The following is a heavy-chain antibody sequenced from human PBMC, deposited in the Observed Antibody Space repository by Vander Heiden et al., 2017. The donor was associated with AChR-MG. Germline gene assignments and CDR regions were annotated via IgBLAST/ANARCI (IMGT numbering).Heavy chain of an antibody. CDR1: GFTFSSYA. V-gene: IGHV3-30-3*01. CDR3: AREGAVAGISDY. CDR2: ISYDGSNK. J-gene: IGHJ4*02. Sequence: QVQLVESGGGVVQPGRSLRLSCAASGFTFSSYAMHWVRQAPGKGLEWVAVISYDGSNKYYADSVKGRFTISRDNSKNTLYLQMNSLRAEDTAVYYCAREGAVAGISDYWGQGTLVTVSS. D-gene: IGHD6-19*01.